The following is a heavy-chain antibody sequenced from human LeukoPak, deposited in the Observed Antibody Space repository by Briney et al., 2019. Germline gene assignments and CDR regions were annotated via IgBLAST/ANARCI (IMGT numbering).Heavy chain of an antibody. V-gene: IGHV3-23*01. CDR3: AKDRGLCSGGSCYRFDY. CDR1: GFTFNSYA. CDR2: ISGSGGST. J-gene: IGHJ4*02. D-gene: IGHD2-15*01. Sequence: GGSLRLSCAASGFTFNSYAMSWVRQAPGKGLEWVSAISGSGGSTYYADSVKGRFTISRDNSKNTLYLQMNSLRAEDTAVYYCAKDRGLCSGGSCYRFDYWGQGTLVTVSS.